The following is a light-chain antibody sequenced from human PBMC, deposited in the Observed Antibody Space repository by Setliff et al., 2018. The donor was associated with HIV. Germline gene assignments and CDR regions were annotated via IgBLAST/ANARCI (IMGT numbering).Light chain of an antibody. V-gene: IGLV2-11*01. CDR3: CSYAGSYTWV. J-gene: IGLJ3*02. CDR1: NSDIGDYNY. CDR2: DVS. Sequence: QSVLAQPRSVSGSPGQSVTISCTGTNSDIGDYNYVSWYQQHPGKAPKLMIFDVSKRPSGVPDRFSGFKSGNTASLTISGLQAEDEADYHCCSYAGSYTWVFGGGTKVTVL.